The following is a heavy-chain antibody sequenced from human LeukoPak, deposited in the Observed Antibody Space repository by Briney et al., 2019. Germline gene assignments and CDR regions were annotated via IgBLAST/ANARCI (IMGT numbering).Heavy chain of an antibody. CDR1: GGSISSYY. Sequence: PSETLSLTCTVSGGSISSYYRSWIRQPPGKGLEWIGYIYYSGSTNYNPSLKSRVTISVDTSKNQFSLKPSSVTAADTAVYYCARHGSGSSGYLPGPFDYWGQGTLVTVSS. CDR2: IYYSGST. J-gene: IGHJ4*02. D-gene: IGHD3-22*01. V-gene: IGHV4-59*08. CDR3: ARHGSGSSGYLPGPFDY.